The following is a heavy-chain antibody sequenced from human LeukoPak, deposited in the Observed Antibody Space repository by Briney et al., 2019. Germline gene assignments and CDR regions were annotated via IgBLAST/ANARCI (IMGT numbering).Heavy chain of an antibody. CDR3: AFAPRRMYSHDWEGGDY. CDR2: IDPTDSYT. CDR1: GYSFTSYW. J-gene: IGHJ4*02. Sequence: GESLKISCTGFGYSFTSYWISWVRQMPGKGLEWMGRIDPTDSYTNYGPSFQGHVTFSADRSISTAYLQWSSLKASDTAMYYCAFAPRRMYSHDWEGGDYWGQGTLVTVSS. V-gene: IGHV5-10-1*01. D-gene: IGHD3-9*01.